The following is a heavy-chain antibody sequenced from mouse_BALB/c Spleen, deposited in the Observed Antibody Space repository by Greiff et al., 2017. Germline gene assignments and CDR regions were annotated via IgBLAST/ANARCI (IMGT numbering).Heavy chain of an antibody. J-gene: IGHJ4*01. D-gene: IGHD1-1*02. Sequence: VMLVESGPGLVQPSQSLSITCTVSGFSLTSYGVHWVRQSPGKGLEWLGVIWSGGSTDYNAAFISRLSISKDNSKSQVFFKMNSLQADDTAIYYCARNFYGKEDYYAMDYWGQGTSVTVSS. CDR3: ARNFYGKEDYYAMDY. CDR1: GFSLTSYG. CDR2: IWSGGST. V-gene: IGHV2-4-1*01.